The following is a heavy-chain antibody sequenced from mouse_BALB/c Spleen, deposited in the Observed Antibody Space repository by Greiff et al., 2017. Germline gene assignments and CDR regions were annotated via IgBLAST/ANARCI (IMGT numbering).Heavy chain of an antibody. V-gene: IGHV5-6*01. CDR2: ISSGGSYT. Sequence: DVHLVESGGDLVKPGGSLKLSCAASGFTFSSYGMSWVRQTPDKRLEWVATISSGGSYTYYPDSVKGRFTISRDNAKNTLYLQMSSLKSEDTAMYYCARHDGYSYYYAMDYWGQGTSVTVSS. D-gene: IGHD2-3*01. CDR1: GFTFSSYG. J-gene: IGHJ4*01. CDR3: ARHDGYSYYYAMDY.